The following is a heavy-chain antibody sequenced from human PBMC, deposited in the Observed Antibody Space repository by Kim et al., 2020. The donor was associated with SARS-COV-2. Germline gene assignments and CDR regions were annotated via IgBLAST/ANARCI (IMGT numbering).Heavy chain of an antibody. V-gene: IGHV4-39*01. CDR2: IYYSGST. Sequence: SETLSLTCTVPGGSISSSSYYWAWIRQPPGKGLEWIGSIYYSGSTYYNLSLKSRVTLSVDTTKNQFSLKLSSVTAADTAVYYCAISPRNSGWSFDYWGQG. J-gene: IGHJ4*02. CDR1: GGSISSSSYY. D-gene: IGHD6-19*01. CDR3: AISPRNSGWSFDY.